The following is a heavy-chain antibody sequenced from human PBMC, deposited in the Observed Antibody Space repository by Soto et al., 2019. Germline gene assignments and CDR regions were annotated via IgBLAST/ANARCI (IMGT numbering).Heavy chain of an antibody. V-gene: IGHV4-59*01. CDR2: IYYSGST. CDR3: ARETTKYGMDV. Sequence: ASETLSLTCTVSGGSISSYYWSWIRQPPGKGLEWIGYIYYSGSTNYNPSLKSRVTISVDTSKNQFSLKLSSVTAADTAVYYCARETTKYGMDVWGQGTKVTVYS. CDR1: GGSISSYY. D-gene: IGHD4-17*01. J-gene: IGHJ6*02.